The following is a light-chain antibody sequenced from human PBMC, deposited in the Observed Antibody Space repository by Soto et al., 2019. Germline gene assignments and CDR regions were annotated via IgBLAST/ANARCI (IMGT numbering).Light chain of an antibody. CDR2: EVT. Sequence: QSALTQPASVSGSPGQSITISCTGTTNDVGGFTYVSWYQQHPGKAPKIMIYEVTNRPSGVSNRFSGSKSGNTASLTISGLQAEDEADYFCSSYTTTSTLVFGGGTQLTVL. J-gene: IGLJ2*01. CDR3: SSYTTTSTLV. V-gene: IGLV2-14*01. CDR1: TNDVGGFTY.